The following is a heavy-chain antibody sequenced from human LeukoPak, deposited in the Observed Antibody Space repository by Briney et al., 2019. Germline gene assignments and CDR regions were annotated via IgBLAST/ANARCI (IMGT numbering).Heavy chain of an antibody. J-gene: IGHJ4*02. CDR3: AREGPLGFYFDY. Sequence: GGSLRLSCAASGFTFSSYSMNWVRQAPGKGLEWVSSISSSSSYIYYADSVKGRFTISRGNAKNSLYLQMNSLRAEDTAVYYCAREGPLGFYFDYWGQGTLVTVSS. D-gene: IGHD3-16*01. CDR2: ISSSSSYI. CDR1: GFTFSSYS. V-gene: IGHV3-21*01.